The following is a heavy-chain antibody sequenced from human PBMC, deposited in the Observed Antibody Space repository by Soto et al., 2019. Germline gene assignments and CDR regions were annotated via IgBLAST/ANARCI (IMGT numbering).Heavy chain of an antibody. CDR2: ITAENGNT. CDR3: ARVVLEWLPTSGFDF. V-gene: IGHV1-18*04. CDR1: GFSFTSYG. J-gene: IGHJ4*02. Sequence: QIQLVQSGAEVKKPGASVKVSCKASGFSFTSYGITWVRQAPGQGPEWLGWITAENGNTNYAQKFQGRATLTTDRSTSTAYMELSGLRSHDTSLYYFARVVLEWLPTSGFDFWGQGTLVTVSS. D-gene: IGHD3-3*01.